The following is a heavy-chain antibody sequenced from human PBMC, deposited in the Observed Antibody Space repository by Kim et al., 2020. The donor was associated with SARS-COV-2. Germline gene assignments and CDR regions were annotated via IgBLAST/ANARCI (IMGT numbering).Heavy chain of an antibody. Sequence: GGSLRLSCAASGFTFSSYGMHWVRQAPGKGLEWVAVISYDGSNKYYADSVKGRFTISRDNSKNTLYLQMNSLRAEDTAVYYCAKEDPIDAFDIWGQGTMV. CDR3: AKEDPIDAFDI. CDR2: ISYDGSNK. V-gene: IGHV3-30*18. J-gene: IGHJ3*02. CDR1: GFTFSSYG.